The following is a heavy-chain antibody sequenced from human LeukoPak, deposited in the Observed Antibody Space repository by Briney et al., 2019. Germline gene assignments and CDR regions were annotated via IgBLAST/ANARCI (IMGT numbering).Heavy chain of an antibody. CDR2: INPNSGGT. V-gene: IGHV1-2*02. J-gene: IGHJ3*02. D-gene: IGHD3-10*01. Sequence: PRASVKVSCKASGYTFTGYYMHWVRQAPGQGLEWMGWINPNSGGTNYAQKFQGRVTMTRDTSISTAYMELSRLRSDDTAVYYCARMRRFGEPTDAFDIWGQGTMVTVSS. CDR3: ARMRRFGEPTDAFDI. CDR1: GYTFTGYY.